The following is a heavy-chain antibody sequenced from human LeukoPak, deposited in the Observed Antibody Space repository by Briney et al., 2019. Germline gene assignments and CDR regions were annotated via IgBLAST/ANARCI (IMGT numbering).Heavy chain of an antibody. CDR2: IYYSGST. Sequence: SETPSLTCTVSGGSISSSSYYWGWIRQPPGKGLEWIGNIYYSGSTYYNPSLKSRVTISVDTSKNQFSLKLSSVTAADTAVYYCARSAPHYFDAFDIWGQGTMVTVSS. CDR3: ARSAPHYFDAFDI. V-gene: IGHV4-39*01. CDR1: GGSISSSSYY. D-gene: IGHD3-10*01. J-gene: IGHJ3*02.